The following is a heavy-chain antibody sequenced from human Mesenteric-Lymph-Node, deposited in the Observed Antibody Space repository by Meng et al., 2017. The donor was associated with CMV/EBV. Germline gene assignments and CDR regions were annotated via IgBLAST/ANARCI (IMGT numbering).Heavy chain of an antibody. CDR1: GFTFSTYW. Sequence: GGSLRLSCAASGFTFSTYWMHWVRQAPGKGLEWVAVISYDGSNKYYADSVKGRFTISRDNSKNTLYLQMNSLRAEDTAVYYCARELGYCSSTSCYLDYWGQGTLVTVSS. J-gene: IGHJ4*02. CDR3: ARELGYCSSTSCYLDY. CDR2: ISYDGSNK. V-gene: IGHV3-30-3*01. D-gene: IGHD2-2*01.